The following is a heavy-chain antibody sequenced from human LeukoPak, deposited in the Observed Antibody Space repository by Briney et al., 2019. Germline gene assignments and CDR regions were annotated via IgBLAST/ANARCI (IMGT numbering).Heavy chain of an antibody. CDR1: GFTFSSYA. CDR2: ISSSSSYI. J-gene: IGHJ3*02. Sequence: PGGPLRLSCAASGFTFSSYAMSWVRQAPGKGLEWVSSISSSSSYIYYADLVKGRFTISRDNAKNSLYLQMNSLRAEDTAVYYCARDCGYCSGGSCYHCAFDIWGQGTMVTVSS. V-gene: IGHV3-21*01. D-gene: IGHD2-15*01. CDR3: ARDCGYCSGGSCYHCAFDI.